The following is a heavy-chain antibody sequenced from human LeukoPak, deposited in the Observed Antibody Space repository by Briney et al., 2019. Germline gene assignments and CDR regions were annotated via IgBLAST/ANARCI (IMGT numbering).Heavy chain of an antibody. J-gene: IGHJ4*02. CDR3: ARDLLLWFGELFSYFDY. Sequence: PGGSLRLSCAASGFTFSSYWMSWVRQAPGNGLEWVANIKQDGSEKYYVDSVKGRFTISRDNAKNSLYLQMNSLRAEDTAVYYCARDLLLWFGELFSYFDYWGQGTLVTVSS. CDR1: GFTFSSYW. V-gene: IGHV3-7*01. CDR2: IKQDGSEK. D-gene: IGHD3-10*01.